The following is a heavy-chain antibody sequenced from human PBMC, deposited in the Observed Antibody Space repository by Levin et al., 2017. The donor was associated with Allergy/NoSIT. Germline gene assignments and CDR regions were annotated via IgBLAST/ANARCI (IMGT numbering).Heavy chain of an antibody. J-gene: IGHJ4*02. D-gene: IGHD1-7*01. V-gene: IGHV3-30*18. Sequence: GGSLRLSCAASGFTFSNYGMHWLRQAPGKGLEWVAVVSSDGKKKYYADSVSGRFIISRDNSKRTLDLQMNSLRDEDTAVYYCAKELMVGTTPDYWGQGTLVTVSP. CDR2: VSSDGKKK. CDR3: AKELMVGTTPDY. CDR1: GFTFSNYG.